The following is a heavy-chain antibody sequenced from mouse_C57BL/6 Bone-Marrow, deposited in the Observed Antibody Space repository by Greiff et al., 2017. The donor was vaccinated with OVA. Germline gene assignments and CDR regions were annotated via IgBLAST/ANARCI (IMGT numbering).Heavy chain of an antibody. D-gene: IGHD1-1*01. CDR2: ICRGGST. J-gene: IGHJ4*01. V-gene: IGHV2-5*01. CDR1: GFSLTSYG. CDR3: AKRGFYYDGSFPYYYAMDY. Sequence: VQLQQSGPGLVQPSQSLSITCTVSGFSLTSYGVHWVRQSPGKGLEWLGVICRGGSTDYNAAFMSRLSITKDNSKGQVFFKMNSLQADDTAIYYWAKRGFYYDGSFPYYYAMDYWGQGTSVTVAS.